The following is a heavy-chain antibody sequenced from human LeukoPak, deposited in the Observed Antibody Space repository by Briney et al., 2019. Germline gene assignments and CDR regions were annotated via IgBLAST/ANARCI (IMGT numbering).Heavy chain of an antibody. CDR3: ARHYYDSSGYLYYFDY. V-gene: IGHV4-34*01. CDR2: INHSGST. Sequence: PSETLSLTCAVYGGSFTGYYWSWIRQPPGKGLEWIGEINHSGSTNYNPSLKSRVIISVDTSKNQFSLKLSSVTAADTAVYYCARHYYDSSGYLYYFDYWGQGTLITVSS. J-gene: IGHJ4*02. CDR1: GGSFTGYY. D-gene: IGHD3-22*01.